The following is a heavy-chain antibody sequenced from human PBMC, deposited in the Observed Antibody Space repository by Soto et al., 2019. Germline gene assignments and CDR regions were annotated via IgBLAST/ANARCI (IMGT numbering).Heavy chain of an antibody. J-gene: IGHJ6*02. CDR3: ARRSGNSGSGVDV. V-gene: IGHV5-51*01. Sequence: GESLKISCKGSGYRFTTYWIGWVRQMPGKGLEWMGIIYPGDSDTRYSPSFQGQVTISADKSISTAYLQWSSVKASDTAMYYCARRSGNSGSGVDVWGQGTTVTVSS. CDR2: IYPGDSDT. CDR1: GYRFTTYW. D-gene: IGHD3-3*01.